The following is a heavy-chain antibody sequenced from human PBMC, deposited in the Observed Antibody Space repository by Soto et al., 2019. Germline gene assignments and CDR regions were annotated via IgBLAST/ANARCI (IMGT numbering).Heavy chain of an antibody. V-gene: IGHV5-51*01. D-gene: IGHD2-2*01. Sequence: PGESLKISFKGSGYSFTSYWIGWVRQMPGKGLEWMGIIYPGDSDTRYSPSFQGHVTISADKSISTAYLQWSSLKASDTAMYYCARSEVVPAASFYYYYGMDVWGQGTTVTVSS. J-gene: IGHJ6*02. CDR1: GYSFTSYW. CDR3: ARSEVVPAASFYYYYGMDV. CDR2: IYPGDSDT.